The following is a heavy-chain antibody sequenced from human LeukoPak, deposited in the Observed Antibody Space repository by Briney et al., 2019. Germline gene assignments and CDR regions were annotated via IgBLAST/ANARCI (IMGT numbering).Heavy chain of an antibody. V-gene: IGHV3-23*01. D-gene: IGHD3-10*01. CDR3: AKQFLWFGELSHFDY. CDR2: ISGSGGST. J-gene: IGHJ4*02. Sequence: GGSLRLSCAASGFTFSSYAMSWVRQAPGKGLEWVSGISGSGGSTCYADSVKGRFTISRDNSKNTLYVQMNSLRAEDTAVYYCAKQFLWFGELSHFDYWGQGSLVTVSS. CDR1: GFTFSSYA.